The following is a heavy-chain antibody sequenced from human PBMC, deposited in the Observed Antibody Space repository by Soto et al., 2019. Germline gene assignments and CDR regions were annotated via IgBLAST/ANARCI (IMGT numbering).Heavy chain of an antibody. CDR2: IKQDGSLK. J-gene: IGHJ4*02. V-gene: IGHV3-7*01. Sequence: EAQLVESGGGLVQHGGSLRLYCTASGFTFSSYWMSWVRQAPGKGLEWVADIKQDGSLKYYVDSVTGRFTISRENAERSLYLQMNSLRVGDAGIYYCARAIGGSVSHWGQGTLVTVSS. D-gene: IGHD3-16*01. CDR3: ARAIGGSVSH. CDR1: GFTFSSYW.